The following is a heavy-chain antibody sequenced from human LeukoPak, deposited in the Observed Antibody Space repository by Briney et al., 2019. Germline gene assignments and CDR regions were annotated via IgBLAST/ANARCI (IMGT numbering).Heavy chain of an antibody. J-gene: IGHJ4*02. D-gene: IGHD3-22*01. CDR3: ASMSSGYYYADY. V-gene: IGHV4-34*01. CDR1: GGSFSGYY. Sequence: PSETLSLTCAVYGGSFSGYYWSWIRRPPGKGLEWIGEINHSGNTNYNPSLKSRVTISVDTSKNQFSLKLSSVTAADTAVYYCASMSSGYYYADYWGQGTLVTVSS. CDR2: INHSGNT.